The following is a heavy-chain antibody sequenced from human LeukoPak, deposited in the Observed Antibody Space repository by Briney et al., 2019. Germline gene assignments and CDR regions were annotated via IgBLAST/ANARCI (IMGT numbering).Heavy chain of an antibody. CDR2: IYYSGST. CDR1: GGSISSYY. CDR3: ARGEGAKGGAFDI. Sequence: SETLSLTCAVSGGSISSYYWSWIRQPPGKGLEWIWYIYYSGSTNYNPSLKSRVTISVDTSKNQFSLKLSSVTAADTAVYYCARGEGAKGGAFDIWGQGTMVTVSS. D-gene: IGHD1-26*01. J-gene: IGHJ3*02. V-gene: IGHV4-59*01.